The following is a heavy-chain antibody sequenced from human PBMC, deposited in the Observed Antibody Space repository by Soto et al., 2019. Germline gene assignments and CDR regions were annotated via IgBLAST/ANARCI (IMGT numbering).Heavy chain of an antibody. D-gene: IGHD2-2*01. J-gene: IGHJ4*02. Sequence: QVQLQESGPGLEKPSQTLSLTCTVSGGSISSGGHYWTWIRQHPGKGLEWIGYIYYSGSTDYNPSLKSRVIISVDTSKNQFSLKLSSVTAADTAVYYCARDRGYCSSTSCLVLDYWGQGTLVTVSS. V-gene: IGHV4-31*03. CDR1: GGSISSGGHY. CDR2: IYYSGST. CDR3: ARDRGYCSSTSCLVLDY.